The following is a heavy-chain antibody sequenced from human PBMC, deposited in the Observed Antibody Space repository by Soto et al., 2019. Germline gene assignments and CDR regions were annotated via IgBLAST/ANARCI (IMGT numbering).Heavy chain of an antibody. V-gene: IGHV1-18*01. D-gene: IGHD3-22*01. Sequence: ASVKVSCKASGYTFTSYSINWVRQAPGQGLEWMGWISAYNGNTNYTQRLQGRVTMTPDTATSTIYMELRSLRSDDTAVYYCARGVYYYDSSAYYWWLDNWGQGTLVTVSS. J-gene: IGHJ4*02. CDR1: GYTFTSYS. CDR2: ISAYNGNT. CDR3: ARGVYYYDSSAYYWWLDN.